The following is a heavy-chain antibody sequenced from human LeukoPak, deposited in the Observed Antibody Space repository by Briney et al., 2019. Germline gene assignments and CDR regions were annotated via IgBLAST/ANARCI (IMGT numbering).Heavy chain of an antibody. J-gene: IGHJ4*02. CDR2: INAGNGNT. V-gene: IGHV1-3*01. Sequence: ASVKVSCKASGYTFTSYAMHWVRQAPGQRLEWMGWINAGNGNTKYSQKFRGRVTITRNTSASTAYMELSSLRSEDTAVYYCASILLAARTYYFDYWGQGTLVTVSS. CDR1: GYTFTSYA. D-gene: IGHD6-6*01. CDR3: ASILLAARTYYFDY.